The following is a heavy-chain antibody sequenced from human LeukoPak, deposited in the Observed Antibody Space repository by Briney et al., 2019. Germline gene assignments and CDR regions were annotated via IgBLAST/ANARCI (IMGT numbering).Heavy chain of an antibody. J-gene: IGHJ4*02. CDR3: ARRRTTGTTGYFDY. CDR1: GGSISTYY. Sequence: SEALSLTCTVSGGSISTYYWSWIRQPPGRGLEWIGYIYTTESTSYNPSLESRVTISVDTSKNQFSLMLSSVTAADTAFYYCARRRTTGTTGYFDYWGQGILVTVSS. CDR2: IYTTEST. V-gene: IGHV4-4*09. D-gene: IGHD1-1*01.